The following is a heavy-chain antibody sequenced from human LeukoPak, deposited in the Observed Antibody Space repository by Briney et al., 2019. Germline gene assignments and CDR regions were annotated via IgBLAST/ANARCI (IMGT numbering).Heavy chain of an antibody. CDR1: GFTLSSYA. CDR3: AKDRGVITLIVVVIE. Sequence: PGGSLRLSCAASGFTLSSYAMSWVCQAPGKGLEWVSAISGSGGSTYYADSVKGRFTISRDNSKNTLYLQMNSLRAEDTAVYYCAKDRGVITLIVVVIEWGQGTLVTVSS. CDR2: ISGSGGST. V-gene: IGHV3-23*01. J-gene: IGHJ4*02. D-gene: IGHD3-22*01.